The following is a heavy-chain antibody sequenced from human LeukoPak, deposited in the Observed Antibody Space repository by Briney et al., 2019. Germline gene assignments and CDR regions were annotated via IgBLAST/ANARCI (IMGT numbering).Heavy chain of an antibody. CDR1: GGSISSYY. D-gene: IGHD5-12*01. V-gene: IGHV4-59*01. CDR3: ARATESGIVATITFDY. J-gene: IGHJ4*02. Sequence: PSETLSLTCTVSGGSISSYYWSWIRQPPGKGLEWSGYIYYSGSTNYNPSLKSRVTISVDTSKNQFSLKLSSVTAADTAVYYCARATESGIVATITFDYWGQGTLVTVSS. CDR2: IYYSGST.